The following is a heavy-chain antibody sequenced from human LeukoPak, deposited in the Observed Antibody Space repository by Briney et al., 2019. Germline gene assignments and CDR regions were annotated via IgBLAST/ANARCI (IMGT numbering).Heavy chain of an antibody. CDR1: GGTFSSYA. CDR2: IIPIFGTA. CDR3: ARGRAQSHAFDI. D-gene: IGHD7-27*01. Sequence: ASVKVSCKASGGTFSSYAISWVRQAPGQGLEWMGGIIPIFGTANYAQKFQGRVTITADESTSTAYMELSSLRPEDTAVYYCARGRAQSHAFDIWGQGTMVTVSS. V-gene: IGHV1-69*01. J-gene: IGHJ3*02.